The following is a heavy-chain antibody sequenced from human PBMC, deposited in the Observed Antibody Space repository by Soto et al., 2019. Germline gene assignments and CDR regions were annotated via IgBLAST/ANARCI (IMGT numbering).Heavy chain of an antibody. CDR3: ARERPAGSYDY. CDR1: GFAFRSYP. D-gene: IGHD1-26*01. J-gene: IGHJ4*02. V-gene: IGHV3-64*02. CDR2: ISGNGGNT. Sequence: PGGSLRLSCTASGFAFRSYPMHWVRQAPGKGLEPVSAISGNGGNTYYADSVKGRFTISRDNSKNTLYLQMGGLTIEDMALYYCARERPAGSYDYWGRGTRVTVSS.